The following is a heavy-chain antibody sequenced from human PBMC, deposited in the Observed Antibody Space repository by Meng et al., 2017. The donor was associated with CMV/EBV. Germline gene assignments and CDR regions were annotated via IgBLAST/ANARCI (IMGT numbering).Heavy chain of an antibody. D-gene: IGHD2-2*01. CDR1: GFTVSSNY. J-gene: IGHJ4*02. CDR2: IYSGGST. V-gene: IGHV3-53*01. CDR3: ASGGVVVPDY. Sequence: GESLKISCAASGFTVSSNYMSWVRQAPGKGLEWVSVIYSGGSTYYADSVKGRFTISRDNSKNTLYLQMNGLRAEDTAVYYCASGGVVVPDYWGQGTLVTVSS.